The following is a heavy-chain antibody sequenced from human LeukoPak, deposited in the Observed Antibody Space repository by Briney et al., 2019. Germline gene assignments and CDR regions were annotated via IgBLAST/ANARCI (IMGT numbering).Heavy chain of an antibody. CDR1: GYTFTSYG. Sequence: ASVKVSCKASGYTFTSYGISWVRQAPGQGLEWMGWISAYNGNTNYAPKLQGRVTMTTDTSTSTAYMELRSLRSDDTAVYYCARDFDYDFWSGYYGEPKNWFDPWGQGTLVTVSS. CDR3: ARDFDYDFWSGYYGEPKNWFDP. J-gene: IGHJ5*02. CDR2: ISAYNGNT. V-gene: IGHV1-18*01. D-gene: IGHD3-3*01.